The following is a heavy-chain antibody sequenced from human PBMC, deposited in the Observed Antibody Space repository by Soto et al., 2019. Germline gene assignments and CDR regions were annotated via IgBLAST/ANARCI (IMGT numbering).Heavy chain of an antibody. V-gene: IGHV3-9*01. J-gene: IGHJ3*02. CDR1: GFTFDDFA. Sequence: GGSLRLSCAASGFTFDDFAMHWVRQAPGRGLEWVSGINWSGGSSGYSDSVKGRFTISRDNAKNSLYLEMNSLRVEDTALFYCVKANDQQLVEGGPFDMWGQGTMVTVSS. CDR3: VKANDQQLVEGGPFDM. CDR2: INWSGGSS. D-gene: IGHD6-13*01.